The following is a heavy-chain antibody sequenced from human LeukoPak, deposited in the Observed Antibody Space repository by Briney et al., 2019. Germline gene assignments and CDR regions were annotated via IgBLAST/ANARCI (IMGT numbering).Heavy chain of an antibody. CDR3: AKDHYDTGGTYSFDP. J-gene: IGHJ5*02. CDR2: ISFDGNNK. V-gene: IGHV3-30*18. D-gene: IGHD2-8*02. CDR1: GFTFSSYG. Sequence: PGGSLRLSRAASGFTFSSYGMHWVRQAPGKGLEWVAVISFDGNNKYYADSVKGRFTISRDNSKNRLYLQMNSLRAEDTAVYYCAKDHYDTGGTYSFDPWGQGTLVSVSS.